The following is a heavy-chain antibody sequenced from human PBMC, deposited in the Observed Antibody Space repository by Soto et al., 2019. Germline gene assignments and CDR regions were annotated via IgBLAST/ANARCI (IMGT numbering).Heavy chain of an antibody. D-gene: IGHD2-21*01. CDR1: GFTFSNYW. CDR3: ARVMFPHIVAKGDNSFDP. J-gene: IGHJ5*02. Sequence: EVQLVESGGGLVQPGGSLRLSCAASGFTFSNYWMHWVRQVPGKGLLWVSRINSDGISTNYADSVKGRFTISRDNAKNTLYLQMNSLGAEDTAVYYCARVMFPHIVAKGDNSFDPCGQGTLVTVSS. CDR2: INSDGIST. V-gene: IGHV3-74*01.